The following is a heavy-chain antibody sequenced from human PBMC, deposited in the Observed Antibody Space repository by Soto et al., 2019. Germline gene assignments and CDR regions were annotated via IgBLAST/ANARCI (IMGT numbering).Heavy chain of an antibody. Sequence: GGTLRLSCEASGFSIRDYWMHWVRKAPAEGLVWVSCSNGYESSTTYADSVRGRFPISRDDAKNTVYLQMTSLRDEGAAVYVCARDRSYAMEVGRQGTRVTVS. CDR2: SNGYESST. J-gene: IGHJ6*02. CDR1: GFSIRDYW. CDR3: ARDRSYAMEV. V-gene: IGHV3-74*01.